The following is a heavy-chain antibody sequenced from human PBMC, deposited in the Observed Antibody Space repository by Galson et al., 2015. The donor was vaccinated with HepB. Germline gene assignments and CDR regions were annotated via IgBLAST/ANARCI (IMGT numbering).Heavy chain of an antibody. CDR1: GGTFSSYA. J-gene: IGHJ4*02. D-gene: IGHD2-15*01. V-gene: IGHV1-69*13. CDR2: IIPIFGTA. CDR3: ARGPSRCSGGSCYMYYFDY. Sequence: SVKVSCKASGGTFSSYAISWVRQAPGQGLEWMGGIIPIFGTANYAQKFQGRVTITADESTSTAYMELSSLRSEDTAVYYCARGPSRCSGGSCYMYYFDYWGQGTLVTVSS.